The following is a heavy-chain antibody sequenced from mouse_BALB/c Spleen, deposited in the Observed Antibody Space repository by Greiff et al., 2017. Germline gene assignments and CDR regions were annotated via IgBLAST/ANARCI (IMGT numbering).Heavy chain of an antibody. J-gene: IGHJ1*01. Sequence: EVHLVESGGGLVQPGGSRKLSCAASGFTFSSFGMHWVRQAPEKGLEWVAYISSGSSTIYYADTVKGRFTISRDNPKNTLFLQMTSLRSEDTAMYYCARSEPGGYFDVWGAGTTVTVSS. CDR3: ARSEPGGYFDV. CDR1: GFTFSSFG. V-gene: IGHV5-17*02. CDR2: ISSGSSTI.